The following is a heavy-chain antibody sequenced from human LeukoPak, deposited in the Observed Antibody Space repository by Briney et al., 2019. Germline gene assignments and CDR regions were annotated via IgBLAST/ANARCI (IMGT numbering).Heavy chain of an antibody. CDR1: GFTLGTYD. Sequence: GGSLRLSCAASGFTLGTYDMYWVRQAPGKGLECVSSISRSGGSTYYADSVKGRFTISRDSSKNTLYLQMNSLRAEDTAVYYCAKDGVAVAGTFGYWGQGTLVTVSS. D-gene: IGHD6-19*01. CDR2: ISRSGGST. CDR3: AKDGVAVAGTFGY. J-gene: IGHJ4*02. V-gene: IGHV3-23*01.